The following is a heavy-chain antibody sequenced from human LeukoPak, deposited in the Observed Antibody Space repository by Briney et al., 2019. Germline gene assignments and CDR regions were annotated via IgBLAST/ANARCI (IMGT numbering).Heavy chain of an antibody. D-gene: IGHD1-26*01. CDR2: IDYSGTA. Sequence: SETLSLTCTVSGGSISTYYWNWLRQPPGKGLEWIGYIDYSGTANINLSLKSRGTLSIDTSRNQFSLKLSSVTAADTAMYYCARAGGSYSFDYWGQGSRVTVSS. CDR3: ARAGGSYSFDY. CDR1: GGSISTYY. V-gene: IGHV4-59*01. J-gene: IGHJ4*02.